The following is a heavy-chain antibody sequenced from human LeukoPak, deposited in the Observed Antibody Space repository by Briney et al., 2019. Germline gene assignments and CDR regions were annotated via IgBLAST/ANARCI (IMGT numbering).Heavy chain of an antibody. V-gene: IGHV4-34*01. J-gene: IGHJ4*02. CDR1: GGSINSYY. Sequence: PSETLSLTCTVSGGSINSYYWSWIRQPPGKGLEWIGEINHSGSTNYNPSLKSRVTISVDTSKNQFSLKLSSVTAADTAVYYCARVSSSWYGEAADGYWGQGTLVTVSS. CDR3: ARVSSSWYGEAADGY. D-gene: IGHD6-13*01. CDR2: INHSGST.